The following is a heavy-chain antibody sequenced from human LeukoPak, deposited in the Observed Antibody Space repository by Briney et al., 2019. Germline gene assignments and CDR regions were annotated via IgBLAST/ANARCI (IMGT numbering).Heavy chain of an antibody. J-gene: IGHJ4*02. Sequence: KVSCKASGYTFTSYGISWVRQMPGKGLEWMGIIYPGDSDTRYSPSFQGQVTISADKSISTAYLQWSSLKASDTAMYYCARDLRDGYGWDWGQGTLVTVSS. CDR1: GYTFTSYG. D-gene: IGHD5-24*01. V-gene: IGHV5-51*01. CDR2: IYPGDSDT. CDR3: ARDLRDGYGWD.